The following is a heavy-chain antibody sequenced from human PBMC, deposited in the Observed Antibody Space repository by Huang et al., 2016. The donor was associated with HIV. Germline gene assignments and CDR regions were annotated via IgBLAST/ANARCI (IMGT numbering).Heavy chain of an antibody. J-gene: IGHJ5*02. V-gene: IGHV3-53*01. D-gene: IGHD5-18*01. CDR2: LYHGGKA. CDR1: GFTVNSNY. Sequence: EVPLVESGGGLVQPGGSLRLSCAASGFTVNSNYMTWVRQAPVRGLEWVSLLYHGGKANYADSVKGRFTIAGDISQNTVFLQMSSLRVEDTAVYYCARGRYGTPNAWGQGTLVTVSS. CDR3: ARGRYGTPNA.